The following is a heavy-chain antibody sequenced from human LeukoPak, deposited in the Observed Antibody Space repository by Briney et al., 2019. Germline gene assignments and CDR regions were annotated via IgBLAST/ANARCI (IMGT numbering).Heavy chain of an antibody. CDR2: IYYSGST. CDR3: ARGSSIVVVPAASRMGNWFDP. V-gene: IGHV4-39*07. J-gene: IGHJ5*02. CDR1: GGSISSSSYY. D-gene: IGHD2-2*01. Sequence: PSETLSLTCTVSGGSISSSSYYWGWIRQPPGKGLEWIGSIYYSGSTYYNPSLKSRVTISVDTSKNQFSLKLSSVTAADTAVYYCARGSSIVVVPAASRMGNWFDPWGQGTLVTVSS.